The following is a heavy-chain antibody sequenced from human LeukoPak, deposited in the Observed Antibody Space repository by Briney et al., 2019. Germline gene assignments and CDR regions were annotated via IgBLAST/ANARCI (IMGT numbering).Heavy chain of an antibody. V-gene: IGHV4-61*02. CDR3: ARESCSGGSSYPTFDY. CDR2: IYTSGST. Sequence: SETLSLTSTVSGGSISSGSYYWSWIRQPAGKGLEWIGRIYTSGSTNYNPSLKSRVTISVDTSKNQFSLKLSSVTAADTAVYYCARESCSGGSSYPTFDYWGQGTLVTVSS. CDR1: GGSISSGSYY. J-gene: IGHJ4*02. D-gene: IGHD2-15*01.